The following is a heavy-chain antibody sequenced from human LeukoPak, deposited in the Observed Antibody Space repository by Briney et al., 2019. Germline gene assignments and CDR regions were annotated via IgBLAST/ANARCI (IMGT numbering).Heavy chain of an antibody. Sequence: SETLSLTCTVSGGSITRGSYYWSWIRQVPGKGLEWIGYIYYSGSAFYNPSFRSRVSILVAASKSQFYLNLSSVTAADTAMYYCAREWIVRGINYFGLWGQGILVTVSS. CDR3: AREWIVRGINYFGL. D-gene: IGHD3-10*02. V-gene: IGHV4-31*03. CDR1: GGSITRGSYY. J-gene: IGHJ4*02. CDR2: IYYSGSA.